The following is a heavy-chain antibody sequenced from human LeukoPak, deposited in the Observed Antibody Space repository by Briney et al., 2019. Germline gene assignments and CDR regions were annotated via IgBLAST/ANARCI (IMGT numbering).Heavy chain of an antibody. CDR3: ARDLQAGDSSGYYLDAFDV. Sequence: GGSLRLSCAASGFTFSSYGMHWVRQAPGKGLEWVAFIRYDGSNKYYADSVKGRFTISRDNSKNTLYLQMNSLRAEDTAVYYCARDLQAGDSSGYYLDAFDVWGQGTMVTVSS. D-gene: IGHD3-22*01. J-gene: IGHJ3*01. CDR1: GFTFSSYG. CDR2: IRYDGSNK. V-gene: IGHV3-30*02.